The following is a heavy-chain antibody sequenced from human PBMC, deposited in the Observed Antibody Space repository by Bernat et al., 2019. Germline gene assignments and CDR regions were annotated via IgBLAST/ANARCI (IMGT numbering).Heavy chain of an antibody. J-gene: IGHJ3*02. Sequence: EVQLVQSGAEVKKPGESLKISCKGSGYSFTSYWIGWVRQMPGKGLEWMGIIYPGDSDTSYSPSFQGQVTITADKSISTAYLQWSSLKASDTAMYYCARRYCSSTGCTRGHAFDIWGQGTMVTVSS. CDR1: GYSFTSYW. D-gene: IGHD2-2*01. CDR3: ARRYCSSTGCTRGHAFDI. CDR2: IYPGDSDT. V-gene: IGHV5-51*03.